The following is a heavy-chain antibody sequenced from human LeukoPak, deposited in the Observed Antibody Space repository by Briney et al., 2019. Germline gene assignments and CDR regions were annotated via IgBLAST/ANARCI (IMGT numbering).Heavy chain of an antibody. V-gene: IGHV3-7*01. CDR2: IKQDGSER. CDR1: GFTFGDYA. J-gene: IGHJ4*02. CDR3: ARAINLPRYYESGSYYFDY. D-gene: IGHD3-3*01. Sequence: GGSLRLSCTTSGFTFGDYAMSWFRLAPGKGLEWVANIKQDGSERYYVDSVKGRFNISRDNAKNSLYLQMNSLRAEDTAVYYCARAINLPRYYESGSYYFDYWGQGTLATVSS.